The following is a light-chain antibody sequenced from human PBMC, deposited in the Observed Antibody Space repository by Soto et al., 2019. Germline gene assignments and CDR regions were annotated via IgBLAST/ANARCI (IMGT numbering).Light chain of an antibody. CDR2: GAS. V-gene: IGKV3-15*01. Sequence: EIVMTQSPATLSVSPGERATLSCRASQSVSSNLAWYQQKPGQAPRLLIYGASTRATGIPARFSGSGSGTDFTLTISSLQSEAFPVYYCQQYNNWPPITFGQGTRLEIK. CDR3: QQYNNWPPIT. CDR1: QSVSSN. J-gene: IGKJ5*01.